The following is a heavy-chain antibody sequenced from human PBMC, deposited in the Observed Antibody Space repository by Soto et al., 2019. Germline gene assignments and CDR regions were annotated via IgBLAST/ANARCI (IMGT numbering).Heavy chain of an antibody. V-gene: IGHV4-59*01. CDR3: ARSEVRGVISNTHFDY. CDR2: IYYSGST. J-gene: IGHJ4*02. D-gene: IGHD3-10*01. CDR1: GGSISSYY. Sequence: SETLSLTCTVSGGSISSYYWSWIRQPPGKGLEWIGYIYYSGSTNYNPSLKSRVTISVDTSKNQFSLKLSSVTAADTAVYYCARSEVRGVISNTHFDYWGQGTLVTVSS.